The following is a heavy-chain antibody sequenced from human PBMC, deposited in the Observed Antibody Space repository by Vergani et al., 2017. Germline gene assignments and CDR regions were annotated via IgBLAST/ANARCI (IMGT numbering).Heavy chain of an antibody. D-gene: IGHD3-16*01. Sequence: QVQLQQWGAGLLKPSETLSLTCAVYGGSFSGYHWSWIRQPPGKGLEWIGEINHSGSTNYNPSLKSRVTISVDTSKNQFSLKLSSVTAADTAVYYCARGRSKFGIDYWGQGTLVTVSS. J-gene: IGHJ4*02. CDR3: ARGRSKFGIDY. V-gene: IGHV4-34*01. CDR1: GGSFSGYH. CDR2: INHSGST.